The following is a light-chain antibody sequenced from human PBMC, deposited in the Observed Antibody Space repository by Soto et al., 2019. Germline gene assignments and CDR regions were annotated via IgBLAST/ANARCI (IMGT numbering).Light chain of an antibody. CDR1: SSDVGGYDY. Sequence: QSALTQPASVSGSPGQSITISCTGTSSDVGGYDYVSWYRQHPGKAPKLMIYDISNRPSGVSDRFSGSKSANTASLTISGLQAEDEADYYCSSFTASNTEVFGGGTKLTVL. CDR3: SSFTASNTEV. CDR2: DIS. V-gene: IGLV2-14*01. J-gene: IGLJ2*01.